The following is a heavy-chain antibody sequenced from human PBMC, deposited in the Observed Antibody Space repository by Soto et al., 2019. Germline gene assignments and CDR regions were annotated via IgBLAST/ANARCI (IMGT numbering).Heavy chain of an antibody. CDR2: INHSGST. J-gene: IGHJ5*02. CDR1: GGSFSGYY. V-gene: IGHV4-34*01. Sequence: SETLSLTCAVYGGSFSGYYWSWIRQPPGKGLEWIGEINHSGSTNYNPSLKSRVTISVDTSKNQFSLKLSSVTAADTAVYYCARVVAFEATQEYSGYDIRPWGQGTLVTVSS. D-gene: IGHD5-12*01. CDR3: ARVVAFEATQEYSGYDIRP.